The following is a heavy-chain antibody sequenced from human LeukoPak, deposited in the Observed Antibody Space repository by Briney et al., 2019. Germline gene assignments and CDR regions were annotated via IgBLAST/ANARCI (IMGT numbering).Heavy chain of an antibody. Sequence: ASVKVSCKASGYTFTSYYMHWVRQAPGQGLEWMGIINPSGGSTSYAQKFQGRVTITADESTNSAYMELNRLRSDDTAVYYCARAEDQGRYFDWLPGFDPWGQGTLVTVSS. CDR1: GYTFTSYY. V-gene: IGHV1-46*01. D-gene: IGHD3-9*01. CDR2: INPSGGST. CDR3: ARAEDQGRYFDWLPGFDP. J-gene: IGHJ5*02.